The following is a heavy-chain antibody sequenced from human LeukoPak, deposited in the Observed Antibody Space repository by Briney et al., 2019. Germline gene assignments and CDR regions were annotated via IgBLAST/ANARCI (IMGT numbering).Heavy chain of an antibody. Sequence: ASVKVSFKASGYTFTTYGISWVRQAPGQGLEWLGRISVYNGNTNYAQMLQGRVTMTTDTSTSTAYMELRSLRSDDTAVYYCARMILLLGDVLTVPPRGFDYWGQGTLVTVSS. J-gene: IGHJ4*02. CDR1: GYTFTTYG. D-gene: IGHD3-9*01. CDR2: ISVYNGNT. CDR3: ARMILLLGDVLTVPPRGFDY. V-gene: IGHV1-18*01.